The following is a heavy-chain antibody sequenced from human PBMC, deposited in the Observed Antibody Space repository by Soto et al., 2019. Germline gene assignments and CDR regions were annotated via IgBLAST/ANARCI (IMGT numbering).Heavy chain of an antibody. V-gene: IGHV3-7*01. Sequence: GGSLRLSCAASGFTFSDYWVSWVRQAPGKGLEWVASLNQDGSEKYYVDSVKGRFTISRDNAKNSLFLQMNSLRGEDTALYYCARSGYCDHWGQGSLVTVSS. CDR2: LNQDGSEK. CDR3: ARSGYCDH. J-gene: IGHJ4*02. CDR1: GFTFSDYW. D-gene: IGHD5-12*01.